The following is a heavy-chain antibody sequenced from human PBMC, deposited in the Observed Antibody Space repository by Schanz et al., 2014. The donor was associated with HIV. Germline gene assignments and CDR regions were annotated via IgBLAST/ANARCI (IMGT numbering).Heavy chain of an antibody. V-gene: IGHV3-30*18. CDR1: GFTFSTND. CDR2: ISHNGNND. J-gene: IGHJ4*02. D-gene: IGHD3-10*01. CDR3: AKAGLFFGQLWLGFFDY. Sequence: QVQLVESGGGVVQPGKSLRLSCAASGFTFSTNDMHWVRQLPGKGLEWVAVISHNGNNDYYAESVKGRFTISRDNSKNTLDLQMNNLKPEDTAVYYYAKAGLFFGQLWLGFFDYWGQGAQVTVSS.